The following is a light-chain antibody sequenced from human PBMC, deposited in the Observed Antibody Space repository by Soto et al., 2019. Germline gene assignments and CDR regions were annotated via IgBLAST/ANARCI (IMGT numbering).Light chain of an antibody. Sequence: DIQMTQSPSSLSASVGDRVPIPCRASQSINTWLAWYQQKPGKAPKLLIYDASSLQSGVPSRFTGRGSGTEFTLTISRLQPDDFATYYCQQYNSSSRTFGQGTKVDIK. CDR2: DAS. V-gene: IGKV1-5*01. CDR1: QSINTW. J-gene: IGKJ1*01. CDR3: QQYNSSSRT.